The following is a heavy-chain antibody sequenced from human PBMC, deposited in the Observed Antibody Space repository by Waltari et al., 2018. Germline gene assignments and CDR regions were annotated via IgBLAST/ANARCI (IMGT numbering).Heavy chain of an antibody. Sequence: QVQLQESGPGLVKPSETLSLTCAVSGYSISSGYYWGWIRQPPGKGLEWIGSIDHSGSTYYNPSMKSRVTISVDTAKNQFSRKRSSVTAADTAVYYCARQWRDYSNYVHAFDIWGQGTMVTVSS. V-gene: IGHV4-38-2*01. CDR2: IDHSGST. D-gene: IGHD4-4*01. J-gene: IGHJ3*02. CDR3: ARQWRDYSNYVHAFDI. CDR1: GYSISSGYY.